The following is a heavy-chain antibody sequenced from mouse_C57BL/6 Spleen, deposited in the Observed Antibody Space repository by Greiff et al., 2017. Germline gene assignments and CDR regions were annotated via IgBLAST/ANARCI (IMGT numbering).Heavy chain of an antibody. Sequence: VQLQQSGAELVRPGTSVKVSCKASGYAFTNYLIEWVKQRPGQGLEWIGVSNPGSGGTNYNEKFQGKATLTADKPSSTSYMQRSSLTSEDSAVYFCARGKAQATAWFAYWGQGTLVTVSA. CDR1: GYAFTNYL. CDR2: SNPGSGGT. D-gene: IGHD3-2*02. V-gene: IGHV1-54*01. CDR3: ARGKAQATAWFAY. J-gene: IGHJ3*01.